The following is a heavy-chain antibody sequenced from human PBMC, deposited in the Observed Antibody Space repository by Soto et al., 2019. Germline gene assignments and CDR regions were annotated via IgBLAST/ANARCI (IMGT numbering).Heavy chain of an antibody. D-gene: IGHD2-15*01. CDR3: AREGRGSTATTGIAFHT. V-gene: IGHV6-1*01. CDR1: GDSVSSNSVA. J-gene: IGHJ3*02. Sequence: SQTLSLTCAISGDSVSSNSVAWNWIRQSPSRGLEWLGRTFYRSKWYNDYAMSMKSRITINSDTSKNQFSLQLRSVTPEDTAVYFCAREGRGSTATTGIAFHTWGHAPPVTV. CDR2: TFYRSKWYN.